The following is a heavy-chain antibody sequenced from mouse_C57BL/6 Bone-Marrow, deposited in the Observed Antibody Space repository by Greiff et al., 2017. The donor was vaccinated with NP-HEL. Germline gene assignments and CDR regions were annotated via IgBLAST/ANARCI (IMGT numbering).Heavy chain of an antibody. D-gene: IGHD2-1*01. CDR1: GYTFTSYW. CDR3: ARVERLFYYGNGYFDY. J-gene: IGHJ2*01. CDR2: IYPGSGST. Sequence: QVQLQQPGAELVKPGASVKMSCKASGYTFTSYWITWVKQRPGQGLEWIGDIYPGSGSTNYNEKFKSKATLTVDTSSSTVYMQLSSLTSEDSAVYYCARVERLFYYGNGYFDYWGQGTTLTVSS. V-gene: IGHV1-55*01.